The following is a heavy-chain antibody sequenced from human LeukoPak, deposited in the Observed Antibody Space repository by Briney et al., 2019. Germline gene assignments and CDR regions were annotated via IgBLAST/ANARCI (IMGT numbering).Heavy chain of an antibody. Sequence: PSETLSLTCTVSGGSISSYYWSWIRQPPGKGQEWIGYIYYSGSTNYNPSLKSRVTISVDTSKNQFSLKLSSVTAADTAVYYCARGGTYGSGSYYYYYGMDVWAKGPRSPSP. J-gene: IGHJ6*02. D-gene: IGHD3-10*01. CDR2: IYYSGST. V-gene: IGHV4-59*01. CDR3: ARGGTYGSGSYYYYYGMDV. CDR1: GGSISSYY.